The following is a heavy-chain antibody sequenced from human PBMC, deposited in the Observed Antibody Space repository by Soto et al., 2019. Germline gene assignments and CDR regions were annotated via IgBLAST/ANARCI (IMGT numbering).Heavy chain of an antibody. CDR1: GFTFDDYG. D-gene: IGHD3-10*01. J-gene: IGHJ4*02. V-gene: IGHV3-20*04. CDR2: INWNGGTT. Sequence: EVQLVESGEGVVRPGGSLRLSCVASGFTFDDYGMSWVRQVPGKGLEWVSGINWNGGTTHYADSVKGRFTISRDNARNSLYLQMNSLRAEDTALYYCAKSQSPMVRGVIEAFDYWGQGTLVTVSS. CDR3: AKSQSPMVRGVIEAFDY.